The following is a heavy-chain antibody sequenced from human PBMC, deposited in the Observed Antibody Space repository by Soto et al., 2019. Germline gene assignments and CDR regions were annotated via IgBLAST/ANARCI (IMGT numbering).Heavy chain of an antibody. D-gene: IGHD3-10*01. CDR1: GDSISDGCYS. CDR3: ARVMYVSGKPFLDF. V-gene: IGHV4-30-2*01. J-gene: IGHJ4*02. CDR2: INVSGID. Sequence: SETLSLTXTVSGDSISDGCYSWGWIRQPPGRGLEGVGDINVSGIDYYNPSRQSSVSLVVYTSEIQLYLTSMTTSAAAAAYYYCARVMYVSGKPFLDFWGQGTLVTVSS.